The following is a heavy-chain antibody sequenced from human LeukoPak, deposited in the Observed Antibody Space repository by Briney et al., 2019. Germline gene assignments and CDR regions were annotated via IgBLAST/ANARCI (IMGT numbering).Heavy chain of an antibody. D-gene: IGHD6-19*01. CDR1: GGSISSYY. J-gene: IGHJ4*02. Sequence: SETLSLTCTVSGGSISSYYWSWIRQPPGKGLEWIGYIYYSGSTNYNPSLKSRVTISVDTSMNQFSLKLSSVTAADTAVYYCARDEDSSGFDYWDQGTLVTVSS. CDR3: ARDEDSSGFDY. CDR2: IYYSGST. V-gene: IGHV4-59*01.